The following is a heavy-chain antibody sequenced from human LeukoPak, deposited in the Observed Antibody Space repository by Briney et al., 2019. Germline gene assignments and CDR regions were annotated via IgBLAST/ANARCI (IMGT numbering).Heavy chain of an antibody. V-gene: IGHV1-69*13. J-gene: IGHJ4*02. CDR1: GGSFSTNA. D-gene: IGHD5-18*01. Sequence: GASVKVSCKASGGSFSTNAISWVRQAPGEGVEWMGALIPVFDTGTYSQKFQDRLTITADQSTSTVYMELSSLTSEDTAVYYCTRDLGYGNGGNYWGQGTLVTVSS. CDR2: LIPVFDTG. CDR3: TRDLGYGNGGNY.